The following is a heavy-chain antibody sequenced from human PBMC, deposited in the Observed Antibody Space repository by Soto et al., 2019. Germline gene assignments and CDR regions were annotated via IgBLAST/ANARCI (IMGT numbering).Heavy chain of an antibody. CDR1: GGSISSGGYY. D-gene: IGHD3-22*01. Sequence: QVQLQESGPGLVKPSQTLSLTCTVSGGSISSGGYYWSWIRQHPGKGLEWIGYTYYSGSTYYNPSVKTKVTISVDTCINQSSLKLSSVAAVDPAVYYCASSGAKDYYGSSGYYFDYWGQGTLVTVSS. CDR2: TYYSGST. V-gene: IGHV4-31*01. J-gene: IGHJ4*02. CDR3: ASSGAKDYYGSSGYYFDY.